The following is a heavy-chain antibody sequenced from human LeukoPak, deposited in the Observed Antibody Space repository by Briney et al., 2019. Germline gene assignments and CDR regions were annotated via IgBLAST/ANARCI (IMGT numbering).Heavy chain of an antibody. CDR2: IWYDGSNK. V-gene: IGHV3-33*01. D-gene: IGHD2-2*01. CDR1: GFTFSTYG. CDR3: ARVRAGYCTSTSCYTGMDV. Sequence: GGSLRLSCAASGFTFSTYGMHWVRQAPGKGLEWLTDIWYDGSNKYYTDSVRGRFTISRDNSKFTLYMQMNSLRAEDTAVYYCARVRAGYCTSTSCYTGMDVWGQGTTVTVSS. J-gene: IGHJ6*02.